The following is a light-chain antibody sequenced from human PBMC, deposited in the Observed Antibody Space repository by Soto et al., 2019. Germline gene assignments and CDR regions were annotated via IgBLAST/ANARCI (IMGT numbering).Light chain of an antibody. CDR2: RAS. V-gene: IGKV1-5*03. J-gene: IGKJ1*01. Sequence: DIQMTQSPSTLSASVGDRVTIACRASQGISDWLAWYQQKPGQAPKILIYRASNLANGVPSRFSGSGSGTEFTLTISSLQPEDFATYYCQQYDTYPTTFGQGTKVEIK. CDR1: QGISDW. CDR3: QQYDTYPTT.